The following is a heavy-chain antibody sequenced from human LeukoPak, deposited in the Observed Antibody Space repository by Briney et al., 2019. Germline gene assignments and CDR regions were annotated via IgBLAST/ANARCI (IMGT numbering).Heavy chain of an antibody. CDR2: VSSDGSVT. CDR1: GFIFSDYG. V-gene: IGHV3-30*03. D-gene: IGHD2-2*01. Sequence: GGSLRLSCAASGFIFSDYGMHWVRQAPGKGLEWVAVVSSDGSVTYYIDSVKGRFTTSRDNSKNTLYLQMNSLRAEDTAVYYCARVGFLRHCSSTSCLEMTDYYYYGMDVWGQGTTVTVSS. CDR3: ARVGFLRHCSSTSCLEMTDYYYYGMDV. J-gene: IGHJ6*02.